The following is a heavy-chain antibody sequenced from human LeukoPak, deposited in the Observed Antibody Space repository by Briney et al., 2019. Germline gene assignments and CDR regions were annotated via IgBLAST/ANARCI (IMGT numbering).Heavy chain of an antibody. V-gene: IGHV4-59*01. CDR1: GGSISSYY. Sequence: SETLSLTCTVSGGSISSYYWSWIRQPPGKGLEWIGYIYYSGSTNYNPSLKSRVTISVDTSKNQFSLKLSSVTAADTAVYYCARGIYVGIVGATTTFYFDYWGQGTLVTVSS. J-gene: IGHJ4*02. CDR3: ARGIYVGIVGATTTFYFDY. D-gene: IGHD1-26*01. CDR2: IYYSGST.